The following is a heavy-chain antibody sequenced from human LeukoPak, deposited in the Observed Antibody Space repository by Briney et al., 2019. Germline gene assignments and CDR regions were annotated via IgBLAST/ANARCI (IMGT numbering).Heavy chain of an antibody. J-gene: IGHJ4*02. CDR2: NNGGST. CDR3: AKGGTYGGGADY. CDR1: GASISRDY. V-gene: IGHV4-59*01. Sequence: PSETLSLTCTVSGASISRDYWTWIRQPPGKGLEWIGYNNGGSTTYSPSLNSRVTISLDTSNNQVSLRLSSVTAADTAVYYCAKGGTYGGGADYWGQGTLVTVSS. D-gene: IGHD1-26*01.